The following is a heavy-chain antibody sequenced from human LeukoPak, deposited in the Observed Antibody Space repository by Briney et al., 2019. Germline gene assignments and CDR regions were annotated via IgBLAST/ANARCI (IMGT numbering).Heavy chain of an antibody. V-gene: IGHV3-21*01. D-gene: IGHD6-13*01. CDR2: ISSSSSYI. J-gene: IGHJ4*02. Sequence: GGSQRLSCAASGFTFSSYSMNWVRQAPGKGLEWVSSISSSSSYIYSADSVKGRFTISRDNAKNSLYLQMNSLRAEDTAVYYCARDSGHSSWYYFDYWGQGTLVTVSS. CDR3: ARDSGHSSWYYFDY. CDR1: GFTFSSYS.